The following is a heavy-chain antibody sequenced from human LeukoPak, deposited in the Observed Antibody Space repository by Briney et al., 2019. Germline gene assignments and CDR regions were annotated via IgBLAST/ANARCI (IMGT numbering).Heavy chain of an antibody. Sequence: GGSLRLSCAASGFTVSSNYMSWVRQAPGKGLEWVADIKQDGSEKYYVDSVKGRFTISRDNAKNSLYLQMNSLRAEDTAVYYCARVLGGSFDYWGQGTLVTVSS. D-gene: IGHD1-26*01. V-gene: IGHV3-7*01. CDR3: ARVLGGSFDY. J-gene: IGHJ4*02. CDR1: GFTVSSNY. CDR2: IKQDGSEK.